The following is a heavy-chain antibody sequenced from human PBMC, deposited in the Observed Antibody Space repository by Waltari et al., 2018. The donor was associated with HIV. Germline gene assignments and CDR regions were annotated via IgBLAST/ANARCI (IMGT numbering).Heavy chain of an antibody. V-gene: IGHV3-9*01. CDR1: GFTFDDYA. J-gene: IGHJ6*02. Sequence: EVQLVESGGGLVQPGRSLRLSCAASGFTFDDYAMHWVRQAPGKGLELVSGISWNMGSIGYADSVKGRFTISRDNAKNSLYLQMNSLRAEDTALYYCAKDRGYCSGGSCSYGMDVWGQGTTVTVSS. CDR2: ISWNMGSI. D-gene: IGHD2-15*01. CDR3: AKDRGYCSGGSCSYGMDV.